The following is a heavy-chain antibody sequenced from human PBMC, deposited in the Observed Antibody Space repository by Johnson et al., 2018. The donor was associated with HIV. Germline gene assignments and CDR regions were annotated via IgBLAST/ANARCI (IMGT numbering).Heavy chain of an antibody. CDR3: AKDLVGWASTVASYAFDI. D-gene: IGHD6-19*01. V-gene: IGHV3-33*06. J-gene: IGHJ3*02. Sequence: HWVRQAPGKGLEWVAVIWYDGSNKYYADSVKGRFTISRDNSKNTLYLQMNSLRAEDTAVYYCAKDLVGWASTVASYAFDIWGQGTMVTVSS. CDR2: IWYDGSNK.